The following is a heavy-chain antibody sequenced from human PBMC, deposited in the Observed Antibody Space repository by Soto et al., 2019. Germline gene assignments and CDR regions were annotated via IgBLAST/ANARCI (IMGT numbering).Heavy chain of an antibody. CDR2: ISSSGGST. CDR1: GFTFSSYA. D-gene: IGHD6-19*01. CDR3: AKERRASSGWYFDS. V-gene: IGHV3-23*01. J-gene: IGHJ4*02. Sequence: GGSLRLSCAASGFTFSSYAMSWVRQAPGKGLEWVEAISSSGGSTYNADSVKGRFTISRDNSKNTLDLQMNSVRAEDVAVYYCAKERRASSGWYFDSWGQGTLVTVSS.